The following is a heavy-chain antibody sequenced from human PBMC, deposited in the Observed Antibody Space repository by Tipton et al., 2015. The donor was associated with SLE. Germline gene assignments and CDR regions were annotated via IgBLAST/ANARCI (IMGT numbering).Heavy chain of an antibody. Sequence: TLSLTCTVSGGSISSSTYYWGWIRQFPGKGLEWIGYISYSGATNYNPSLKSRVTISVDTSKNQCSLRLTSVTAADTAVYYCAKHTPEYDYDSSGYYSVNFYMDVWGKGTTVTVSS. V-gene: IGHV4-39*01. CDR2: ISYSGAT. J-gene: IGHJ6*03. CDR1: GGSISSSTYY. CDR3: AKHTPEYDYDSSGYYSVNFYMDV. D-gene: IGHD3-22*01.